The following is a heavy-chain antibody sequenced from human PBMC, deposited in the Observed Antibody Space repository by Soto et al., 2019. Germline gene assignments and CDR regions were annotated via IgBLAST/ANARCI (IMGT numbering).Heavy chain of an antibody. CDR3: ARHLYSSSSPFDY. CDR2: ISYTGST. Sequence: SETLSLTCTVSVDSISNYYWSWIRQPPGKGLEWIGFISYTGSTNYNPSLKSRVTISVDTSKNQFSLRLNSVTAADTAVYYCARHLYSSSSPFDYWGQGTLVTVSS. D-gene: IGHD6-6*01. V-gene: IGHV4-59*08. J-gene: IGHJ4*02. CDR1: VDSISNYY.